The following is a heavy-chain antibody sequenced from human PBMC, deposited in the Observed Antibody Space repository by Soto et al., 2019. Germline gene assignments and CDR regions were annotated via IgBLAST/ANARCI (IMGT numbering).Heavy chain of an antibody. CDR1: GGSISGGVYY. V-gene: IGHV4-30-4*01. Sequence: QVQLQESGPGLVKPSQTLSLTCTVSGGSISGGVYYWSWIRQPPRKGLEWIGYIFDSGSTYYNPYLKSRVTISVDTSKNQFSLRLSSVTAADTAVYYCAREIIPLTTDWYFDLWGRGTLVTVSS. D-gene: IGHD4-17*01. J-gene: IGHJ2*01. CDR3: AREIIPLTTDWYFDL. CDR2: IFDSGST.